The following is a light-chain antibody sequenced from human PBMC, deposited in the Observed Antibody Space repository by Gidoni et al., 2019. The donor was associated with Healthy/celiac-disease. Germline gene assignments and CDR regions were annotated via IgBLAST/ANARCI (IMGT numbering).Light chain of an antibody. Sequence: EIVLTQSPATLSLSPGERATLSCRASQSVSSFFAWYQQNPGQAPRLLIYDASHRATGIPARFSGSGSGTYLTLTISSLEPEDFAVYYCQQRSNWPLTFGGGTKVEIK. CDR2: DAS. CDR1: QSVSSF. J-gene: IGKJ4*01. V-gene: IGKV3-11*01. CDR3: QQRSNWPLT.